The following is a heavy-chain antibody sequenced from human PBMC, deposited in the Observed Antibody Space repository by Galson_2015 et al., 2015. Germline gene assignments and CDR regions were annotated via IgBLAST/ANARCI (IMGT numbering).Heavy chain of an antibody. Sequence: SLRLSCAASGFTFSSYSMNWVRQAPGKGLEWVSCIRSSSSTTYYADSVKGRFTISRDNAKNSLYLQMNSLRDEDTAVYYCARPYYDSGGYYYSFDYWGQGALVTVSS. CDR2: IRSSSSTT. CDR1: GFTFSSYS. J-gene: IGHJ4*02. D-gene: IGHD3-22*01. V-gene: IGHV3-48*02. CDR3: ARPYYDSGGYYYSFDY.